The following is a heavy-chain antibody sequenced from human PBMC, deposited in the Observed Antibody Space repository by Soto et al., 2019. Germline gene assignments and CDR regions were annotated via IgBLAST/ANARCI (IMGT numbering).Heavy chain of an antibody. D-gene: IGHD3-22*01. Sequence: QLQLQESGAGLVKPSQTLSLTCAVSGGSISSGDYSWSWIRQPPGKGLEWIGYIYHSGSTYYNPSLKSRVTISIDSSKNQFPLKLTSVTAADTAVYYCARGHDRNDNCGQGTLVTVSS. V-gene: IGHV4-30-2*01. CDR3: ARGHDRNDN. CDR1: GGSISSGDYS. J-gene: IGHJ4*02. CDR2: IYHSGST.